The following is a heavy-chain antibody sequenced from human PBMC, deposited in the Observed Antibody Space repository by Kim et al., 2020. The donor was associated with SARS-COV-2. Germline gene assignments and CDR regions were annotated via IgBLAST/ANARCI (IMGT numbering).Heavy chain of an antibody. Sequence: SYADSVKRLFTLSRDNAKNTLYLQMNSLSAEDTAVYYCARDVDYDDAFDIWGQGTMVTVSS. V-gene: IGHV3-74*01. D-gene: IGHD3-22*01. J-gene: IGHJ3*02. CDR3: ARDVDYDDAFDI.